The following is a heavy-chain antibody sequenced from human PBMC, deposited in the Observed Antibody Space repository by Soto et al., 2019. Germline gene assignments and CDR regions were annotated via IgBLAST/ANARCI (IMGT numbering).Heavy chain of an antibody. CDR2: INPNSGGT. J-gene: IGHJ4*02. D-gene: IGHD4-17*01. Sequence: QVQLVQSGAEVKKPGASVKVSCKASGYTFTGYYMHWVRQAPGQGLEWMGWINPNSGGTNYAQKFQGRVTMTRDTSISAAYRELIRLRFEDTAAYYCVRHPVYGAYEDVFDYWGQGTLETVSS. V-gene: IGHV1-2*02. CDR3: VRHPVYGAYEDVFDY. CDR1: GYTFTGYY.